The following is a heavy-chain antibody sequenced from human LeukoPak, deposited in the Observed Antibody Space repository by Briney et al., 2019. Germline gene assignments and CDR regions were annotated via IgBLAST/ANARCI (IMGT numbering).Heavy chain of an antibody. V-gene: IGHV1-8*01. Sequence: ASVKVSCKASGYTFTTYDINWVRQATGQGLEWMGWMNPNSGDTGYAHKFQGRVTMTRDTSTTTAYMELSSLTSDDTAVYYCARDDPPWDWGQGTLVTVSP. CDR2: MNPNSGDT. CDR1: GYTFTTYD. CDR3: ARDDPPWD. J-gene: IGHJ4*02. D-gene: IGHD1-1*01.